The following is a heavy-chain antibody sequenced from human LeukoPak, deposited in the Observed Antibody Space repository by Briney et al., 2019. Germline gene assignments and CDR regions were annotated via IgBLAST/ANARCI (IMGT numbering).Heavy chain of an antibody. V-gene: IGHV4-59*08. Sequence: SETLSLTCTVSGGSISTYFWNWIRQPPGKGLEWIGNIYYSGSTNYNPSLKSRVTISVDTSKNQFSLKLSSVTAADTAVYYCARRGAMAIDYWGQGTLVTVSS. CDR2: IYYSGST. CDR1: GGSISTYF. D-gene: IGHD5-18*01. J-gene: IGHJ4*02. CDR3: ARRGAMAIDY.